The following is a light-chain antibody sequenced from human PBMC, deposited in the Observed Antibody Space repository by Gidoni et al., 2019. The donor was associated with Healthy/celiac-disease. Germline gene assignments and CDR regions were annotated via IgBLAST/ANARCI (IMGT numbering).Light chain of an antibody. V-gene: IGLV2-14*03. Sequence: QSALTQPASVSGSPGQSITISCTGTSSDVGGYNYVSWYQHHPGKAPKLMIYDVSYRPSGVSNRFSGSKSGNTASLTISGLQAEDESDYYCSSYTSSSTVLFGGGTKLTV. CDR1: SSDVGGYNY. J-gene: IGLJ2*01. CDR2: DVS. CDR3: SSYTSSSTVL.